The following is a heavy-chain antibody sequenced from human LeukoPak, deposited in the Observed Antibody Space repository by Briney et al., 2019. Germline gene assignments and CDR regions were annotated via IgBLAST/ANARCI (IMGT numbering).Heavy chain of an antibody. CDR2: MNPNSGNT. CDR1: GYTFTSYD. Sequence: ASVKVSCKAPGYTFTSYDINWVRQAPGQGLEWMGWMNPNSGNTGYAQKFQGRVTMTRNTSISTAYMELSSLRSEDTAVYYCARGVPHINFEYWGQRTLVTVSS. D-gene: IGHD2-21*01. V-gene: IGHV1-8*01. CDR3: ARGVPHINFEY. J-gene: IGHJ4*02.